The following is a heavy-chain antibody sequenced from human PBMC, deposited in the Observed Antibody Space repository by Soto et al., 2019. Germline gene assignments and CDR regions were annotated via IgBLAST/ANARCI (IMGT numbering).Heavy chain of an antibody. J-gene: IGHJ4*02. V-gene: IGHV3-23*01. Sequence: EVQLLESGGGLVQPGGSLRLSCAASGFTFSSYAMSWVRQAPGKGLEWVSAISGSGGSTYYADSVKGRFTISRDNSKNKLYLQMSSVRAEDTAVYYCAKDLMLVPHFDYWGQGTLVTVSS. CDR1: GFTFSSYA. CDR2: ISGSGGST. CDR3: AKDLMLVPHFDY. D-gene: IGHD2-2*01.